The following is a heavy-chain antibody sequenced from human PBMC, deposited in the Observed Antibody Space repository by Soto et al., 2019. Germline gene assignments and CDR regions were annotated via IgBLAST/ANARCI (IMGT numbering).Heavy chain of an antibody. V-gene: IGHV3-33*01. CDR2: IWYDGSNK. Sequence: GGSLRLSYAASGFTFSSYGMHWVRQAPGKGLEWVAVIWYDGSNKYYADSVKGRFTISRDNSKNTLYLQMNSLRAEDTAVYYCARDKTRFAARALPPDYWGQGTLVTVSS. J-gene: IGHJ4*02. CDR1: GFTFSSYG. D-gene: IGHD6-6*01. CDR3: ARDKTRFAARALPPDY.